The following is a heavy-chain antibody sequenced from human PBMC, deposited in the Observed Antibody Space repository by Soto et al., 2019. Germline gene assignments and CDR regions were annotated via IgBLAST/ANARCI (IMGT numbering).Heavy chain of an antibody. CDR2: IYHSGST. Sequence: SETLSLTFAVSGGSISRGGYSWSWIRQPPEKGLEWIGYIYHSGSTYYNPSLKSRVTISVDRSKNQFSLKLSSVTAADTAVYYCARGRDSDSRHNAFAIWGQRSMVTVSS. J-gene: IGHJ3*02. CDR3: ARGRDSDSRHNAFAI. V-gene: IGHV4-30-2*01. CDR1: GGSISRGGYS. D-gene: IGHD1-26*01.